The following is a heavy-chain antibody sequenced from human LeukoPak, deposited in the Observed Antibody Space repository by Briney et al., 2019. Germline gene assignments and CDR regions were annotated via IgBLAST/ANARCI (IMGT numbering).Heavy chain of an antibody. CDR1: GFTFNTYT. CDR2: ISSTGSYI. Sequence: PGGSLRLSCAASGFTFNTYTMNWVRQAPGKGLEWVSSISSTGSYIYYADSVKGRFTISRDNAQNSLYLQMDSLRAEGTAVYYCARVPLILTTDITQDSWGQGTLVTVSS. CDR3: ARVPLILTTDITQDS. V-gene: IGHV3-21*01. J-gene: IGHJ4*02. D-gene: IGHD3-9*01.